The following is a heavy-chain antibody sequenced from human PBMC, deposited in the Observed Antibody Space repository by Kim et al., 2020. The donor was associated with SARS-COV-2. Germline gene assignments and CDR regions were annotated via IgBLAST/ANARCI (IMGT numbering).Heavy chain of an antibody. D-gene: IGHD6-13*01. J-gene: IGHJ4*02. CDR3: AKDLYSSSWYPFGAYFDY. Sequence: KGRFTISRDNSKNTLYLQMNSLRAEDTAVYYCAKDLYSSSWYPFGAYFDYWGQGTLVTVSS. V-gene: IGHV3-30*02.